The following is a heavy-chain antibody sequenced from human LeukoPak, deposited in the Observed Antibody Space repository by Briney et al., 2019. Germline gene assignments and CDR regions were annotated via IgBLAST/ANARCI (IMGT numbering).Heavy chain of an antibody. CDR1: GFTFSSYW. Sequence: RPGGSLRLSCAASGFTFSSYWMSWVRQAPGKGLEWVANIKQDGSEKYYVDSVKGRFTISRDNAKNSLYLQMNSLRAEDTAVYYCAREYCSGGSCRLDYWGQGTLVTVSS. J-gene: IGHJ4*02. V-gene: IGHV3-7*01. CDR3: AREYCSGGSCRLDY. D-gene: IGHD2-15*01. CDR2: IKQDGSEK.